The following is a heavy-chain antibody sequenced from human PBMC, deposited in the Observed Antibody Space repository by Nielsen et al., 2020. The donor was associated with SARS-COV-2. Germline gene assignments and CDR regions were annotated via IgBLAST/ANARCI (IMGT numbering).Heavy chain of an antibody. J-gene: IGHJ5*02. D-gene: IGHD3-10*01. CDR2: IYYSGST. CDR3: ARGLSLSGFDP. CDR1: GGSISSYY. Sequence: SETLSLTCTVSGGSISSYYWTWIRQHPGKGLECIGYIYYSGSTNYNPSLKSRVTISVDTSKNQFSLKLSSVTAADTAVYYCARGLSLSGFDPWGQGTLVTVSS. V-gene: IGHV4-59*01.